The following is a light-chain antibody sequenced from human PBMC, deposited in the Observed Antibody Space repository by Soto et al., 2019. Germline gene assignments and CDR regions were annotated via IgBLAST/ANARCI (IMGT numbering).Light chain of an antibody. J-gene: IGKJ5*01. Sequence: EIVLTQSPASLSVSPGERATLSCRASQSVRSKVAWYQQKPGQAPRLLIYGASNRATGIPDRFSGSGSGTDFTLTISRLEPEDFAVYYCQLYGISPHFGQGHDWRL. CDR3: QLYGISPH. CDR1: QSVRSK. V-gene: IGKV3-20*01. CDR2: GAS.